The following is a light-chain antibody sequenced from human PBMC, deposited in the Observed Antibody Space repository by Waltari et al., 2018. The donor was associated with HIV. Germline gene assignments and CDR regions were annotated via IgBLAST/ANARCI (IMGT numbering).Light chain of an antibody. V-gene: IGLV3-21*02. CDR1: NIGSKS. CDR3: QVWDSSSVHPVV. CDR2: DDS. J-gene: IGLJ2*01. Sequence: SYVLTQPPSVSVAPGQTARITCWGNNIGSKSVHWYQQKPGQAPVLVVYDDSDRPSGIPERFSGSNSGNTATLTITRVEAGDEADYYCQVWDSSSVHPVVFGGGTRLTVL.